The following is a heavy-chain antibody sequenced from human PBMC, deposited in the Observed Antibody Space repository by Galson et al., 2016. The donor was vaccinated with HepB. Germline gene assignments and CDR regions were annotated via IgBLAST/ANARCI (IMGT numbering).Heavy chain of an antibody. V-gene: IGHV3-74*01. CDR3: ARVGCSTTSCDRHSPYYFDY. Sequence: SLRLSCAASGFTFSSYWMHWVRQAPGKGLVWVSRSNGDGSSTTYADSVKGRFTISRDNAKNTLYLQMNSLRAEDTAVYYCARVGCSTTSCDRHSPYYFDYWGQGTLVTVSP. J-gene: IGHJ4*02. CDR1: GFTFSSYW. CDR2: SNGDGSST. D-gene: IGHD2-2*01.